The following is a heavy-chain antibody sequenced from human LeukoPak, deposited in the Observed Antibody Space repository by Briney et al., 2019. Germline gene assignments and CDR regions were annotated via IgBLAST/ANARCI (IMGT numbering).Heavy chain of an antibody. D-gene: IGHD3-9*01. CDR1: GGSISSYY. CDR2: IYTSGST. Sequence: SETLSLTCTVSGGSISSYYWSWIRQPAGKGREWIGRIYTSGSTNYNPSLKSRVTMSVDTSKNQFSLKLSSVTAADTAVYYCARGPSATYDILTGHAIIDYWGQGTLVTVSS. J-gene: IGHJ4*02. CDR3: ARGPSATYDILTGHAIIDY. V-gene: IGHV4-4*07.